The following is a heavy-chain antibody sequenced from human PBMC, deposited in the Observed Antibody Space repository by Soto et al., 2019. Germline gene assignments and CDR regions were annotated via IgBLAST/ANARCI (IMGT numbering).Heavy chain of an antibody. V-gene: IGHV1-8*01. CDR1: GYTFTNND. CDR3: ARMESFGSLNWFEP. D-gene: IGHD5-18*01. CDR2: MNPGSGDT. J-gene: IGHJ5*02. Sequence: GASVKVSCKASGYTFTNNDVSWVRQATGQGLEWMGWMNPGSGDTGYAQKFQGRVTMTRDISIATAYMELNSLTSEDTAIYYCARMESFGSLNWFEPWGQGTLVIVSS.